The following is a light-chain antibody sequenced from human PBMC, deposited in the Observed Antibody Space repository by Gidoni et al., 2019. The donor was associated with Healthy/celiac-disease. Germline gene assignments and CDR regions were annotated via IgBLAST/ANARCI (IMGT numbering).Light chain of an antibody. J-gene: IGKJ4*01. CDR1: QSVSSY. CDR3: QQRSNWPRIT. CDR2: DAS. Sequence: EIVLTQSPATLSLSPGERATLSCRASQSVSSYLAWYQQKPGQAPRLLIYDASNRATGIPARFSGSGSATDFTLNISSLEPEDFAVYYCQQRSNWPRITFGGGTKVEIK. V-gene: IGKV3-11*01.